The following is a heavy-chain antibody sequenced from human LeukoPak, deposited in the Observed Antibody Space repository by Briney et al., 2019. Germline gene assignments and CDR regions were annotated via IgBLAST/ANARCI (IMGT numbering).Heavy chain of an antibody. CDR2: INPNSGGT. CDR3: ARDTSGGPYNYFDP. J-gene: IGHJ5*02. Sequence: ASVKVSCNASGYTFTHYYIYWVRQAPGQGLEWMGWINPNSGGTNYAQKFLGRVTMTRDTSISTAYMELSSLRPDDTAVYYCARDTSGGPYNYFDPWGQGTLVTVSS. CDR1: GYTFTHYY. D-gene: IGHD6-25*01. V-gene: IGHV1-2*02.